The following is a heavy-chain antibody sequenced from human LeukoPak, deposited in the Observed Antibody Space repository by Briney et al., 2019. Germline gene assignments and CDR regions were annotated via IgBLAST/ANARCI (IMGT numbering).Heavy chain of an antibody. V-gene: IGHV4-31*02. J-gene: IGHJ4*02. CDR2: IYYSGST. CDR1: GFTFSSYS. CDR3: ASRGGGYSYGFDY. Sequence: LRLSCAASGFTFSSYSMNWVRQHPGKGLEWIGYIYYSGSTYYNPSLKSRVTISVDTSKNQFSLKLSSVTAADTAVYYCASRGGGYSYGFDYWGQGTLVTVSS. D-gene: IGHD5-18*01.